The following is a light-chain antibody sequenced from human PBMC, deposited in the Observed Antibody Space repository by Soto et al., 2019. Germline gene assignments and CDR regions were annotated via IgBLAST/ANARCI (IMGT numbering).Light chain of an antibody. J-gene: IGKJ1*01. CDR1: QSVSSNY. Sequence: EFVLTQSPGTLSLSAGERATLSCRASQSVSSNYLAWYQQKPGQAPRLLIYGASTRATGIADRFSGSGSGTDFTLSIIRLEPEDFAVYYCHQYGSSPQTFGQGTKV. V-gene: IGKV3-20*01. CDR2: GAS. CDR3: HQYGSSPQT.